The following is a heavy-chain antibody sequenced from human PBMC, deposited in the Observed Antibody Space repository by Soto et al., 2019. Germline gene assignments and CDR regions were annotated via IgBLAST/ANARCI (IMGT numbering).Heavy chain of an antibody. J-gene: IGHJ6*02. Sequence: QVQLVQSGDEVKKPGASVKVSCKASGYIFVNYGIAWVRQAPGQGLEWMGWISPYTGNTHSATKVQGRLTMTTDTTTGTAYMDLGSLKSDETAVYYCGIGDNFVTPTPQDGWGQGTTVTVSS. V-gene: IGHV1-18*01. CDR3: GIGDNFVTPTPQDG. D-gene: IGHD3-16*02. CDR1: GYIFVNYG. CDR2: ISPYTGNT.